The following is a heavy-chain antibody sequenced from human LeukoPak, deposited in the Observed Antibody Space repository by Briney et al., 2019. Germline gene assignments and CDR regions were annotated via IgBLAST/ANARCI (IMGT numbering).Heavy chain of an antibody. CDR1: GYSISSGYY. V-gene: IGHV4-38-2*02. CDR2: IYHSGST. J-gene: IGHJ6*03. CDR3: ARGTGVLRFLEWLLYDYYYYYMDV. D-gene: IGHD3-3*01. Sequence: SETLSLTCTVSGYSISSGYYWGWIRQPPGKGLEWIGSIYHSGSTYYNPSLKSRVTISVDTSKNQFSLKLSSVTAADTAVYYCARGTGVLRFLEWLLYDYYYYYMDVWGKGTTVTVSS.